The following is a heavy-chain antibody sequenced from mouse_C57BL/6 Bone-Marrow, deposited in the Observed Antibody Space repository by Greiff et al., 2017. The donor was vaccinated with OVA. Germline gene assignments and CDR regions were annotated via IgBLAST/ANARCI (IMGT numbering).Heavy chain of an antibody. J-gene: IGHJ2*01. CDR3: ARSPCFRSFDY. V-gene: IGHV1-55*01. Sequence: QVQLQQSGAELVKPGASVKMSCKASGYTFTSYWITWVKQRPGQGLEWIGDIYPGSGSTNYNEKFKSKATLTVDTSSSTAYLQLSSLTSEDSSVYYCARSPCFRSFDYWGQGTTLTVSS. CDR2: IYPGSGST. CDR1: GYTFTSYW.